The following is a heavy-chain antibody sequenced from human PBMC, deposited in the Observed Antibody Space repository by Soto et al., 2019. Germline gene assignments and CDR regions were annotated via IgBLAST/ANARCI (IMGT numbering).Heavy chain of an antibody. CDR3: ARGSFWSGYSVHNWFDP. J-gene: IGHJ5*02. V-gene: IGHV4-59*01. CDR2: IYYSGST. Sequence: WETLSLSCTVSGGSISSYYWSWIRQPPGKGLEWIGYIYYSGSTNYNPSLKSRVTISVDRSKNQFSLKLSSVTAADTAVYYCARGSFWSGYSVHNWFDPWGQGTLVTVSS. CDR1: GGSISSYY. D-gene: IGHD3-3*01.